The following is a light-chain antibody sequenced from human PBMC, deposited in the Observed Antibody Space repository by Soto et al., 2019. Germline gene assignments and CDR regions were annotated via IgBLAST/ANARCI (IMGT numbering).Light chain of an antibody. CDR2: DAS. CDR1: QSISSW. Sequence: DLQMTQSPSTLSASVGDRVTITCRASQSISSWLAWYQQKPGKAPKLLIYDASSLESGVPSRFRGSGSGTEFTLTISRLQPDDFATYYCQQYNSYLYTFGQGTKLEIK. J-gene: IGKJ2*01. CDR3: QQYNSYLYT. V-gene: IGKV1-5*01.